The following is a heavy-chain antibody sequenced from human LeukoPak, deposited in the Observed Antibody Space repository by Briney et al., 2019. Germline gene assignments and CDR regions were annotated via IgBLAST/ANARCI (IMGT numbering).Heavy chain of an antibody. J-gene: IGHJ4*02. D-gene: IGHD3-3*01. Sequence: PGGSLRLSCAASGFTFSSYAMSWVRQAPGKGLEWVSAISGSGGSTYYADSVKGRFTISRDNSKNTLYLQMNSLRAEDTAVYYCAKDITIFGVQLGDYWGQGTLVTVSS. CDR1: GFTFSSYA. CDR2: ISGSGGST. CDR3: AKDITIFGVQLGDY. V-gene: IGHV3-23*01.